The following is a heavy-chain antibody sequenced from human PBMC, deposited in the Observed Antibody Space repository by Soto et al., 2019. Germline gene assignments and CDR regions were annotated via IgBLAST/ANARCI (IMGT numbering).Heavy chain of an antibody. J-gene: IGHJ6*02. CDR2: ISHDGTYT. CDR3: ASSYGGGRFYYGMDV. CDR1: AFTFSNYA. V-gene: IGHV3-30-3*01. Sequence: GGSLRLSCAASAFTFSNYAMHWVRQAPDKGLEWVAVISHDGTYTNYAESVEGRFTISRDNSENTLYLHMTSLRVEDTAVFYCASSYGGGRFYYGMDVWGQGTTVTVSS. D-gene: IGHD4-17*01.